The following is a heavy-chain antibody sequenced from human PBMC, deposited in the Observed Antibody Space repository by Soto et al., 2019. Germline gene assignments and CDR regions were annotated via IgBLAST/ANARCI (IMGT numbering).Heavy chain of an antibody. J-gene: IGHJ6*02. D-gene: IGHD5-18*01. CDR2: MSPKTGNT. CDR1: GYSFTNDD. Sequence: QVQLLQSGAEVKRPGASVTVSCKASGYSFTNDDISWVRRATGQGLEWMGWMSPKTGNTGFAQKFQGRVTMTRNTSITTAYMELTSLRSDDTAVYYCTRWLGYSAGSDVWGQGTTVTVSS. V-gene: IGHV1-8*02. CDR3: TRWLGYSAGSDV.